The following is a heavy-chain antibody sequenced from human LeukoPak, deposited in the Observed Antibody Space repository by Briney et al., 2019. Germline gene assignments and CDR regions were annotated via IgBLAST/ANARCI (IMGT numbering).Heavy chain of an antibody. CDR2: IYYSGST. J-gene: IGHJ4*02. D-gene: IGHD2-8*01. V-gene: IGHV4-59*12. Sequence: SETLSLTCTVSGGSISSYYWSWIRQPPGKGLEWIGYIYYSGSTNYNPSLKSRVTISVDKSKNQFSLRLSSVTAADTAVYYCARITLVYAIDYWGQGTLVTVSS. CDR3: ARITLVYAIDY. CDR1: GGSISSYY.